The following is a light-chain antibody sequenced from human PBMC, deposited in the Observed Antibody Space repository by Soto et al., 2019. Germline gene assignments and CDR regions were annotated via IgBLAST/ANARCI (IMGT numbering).Light chain of an antibody. Sequence: SYELTQPPSVSVSPGQTARITCSGAALPKQYVYWYQQRPGQAPVLVIYKDIERPSGIPERFSGSSSGTTLTLTISGVRAEDEADYYCQSTDTSGTYVLFGGGTKLTVL. CDR2: KDI. CDR3: QSTDTSGTYVL. CDR1: ALPKQY. J-gene: IGLJ2*01. V-gene: IGLV3-25*02.